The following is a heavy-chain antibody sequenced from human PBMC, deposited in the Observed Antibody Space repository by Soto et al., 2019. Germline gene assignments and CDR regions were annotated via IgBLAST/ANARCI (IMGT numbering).Heavy chain of an antibody. CDR2: IKHDGSER. D-gene: IGHD3-10*01. CDR1: GFRFNTNW. J-gene: IGHJ4*02. V-gene: IGHV3-7*01. CDR3: ARELSWSGRDY. Sequence: EVQLVESGGGLVQPGGSLRLSCAASGFRFNTNWMSWVRQAPGKGLEWVANIKHDGSERNHVDSVRGRFTISIDNAKSSLYLQMNSLRLEDTAVYYFARELSWSGRDYWCQGTLVIVSP.